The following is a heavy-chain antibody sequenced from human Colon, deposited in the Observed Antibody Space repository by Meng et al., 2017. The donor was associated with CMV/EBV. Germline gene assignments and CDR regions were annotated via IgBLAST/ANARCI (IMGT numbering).Heavy chain of an antibody. Sequence: RWVRHVPGQGLEWLGGIVTVFGVQNDGKKFQGRIKITADEAKSTIYMELRSLRYEDTAIYHCTSVERGYCSSTSCYNKYFHSWGQGTLVTVSS. J-gene: IGHJ1*01. V-gene: IGHV1-69*01. D-gene: IGHD2-2*02. CDR3: TSVERGYCSSTSCYNKYFHS. CDR2: IVTVFGVQ.